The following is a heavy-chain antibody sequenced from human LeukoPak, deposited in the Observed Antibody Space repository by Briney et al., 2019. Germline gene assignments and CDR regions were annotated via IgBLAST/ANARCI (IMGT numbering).Heavy chain of an antibody. CDR1: GGSISSSSYY. V-gene: IGHV4-39*07. D-gene: IGHD3-9*01. CDR3: ARVIRDYDILTYSDY. Sequence: SETLSLTCTVSGGSISSSSYYWGWIRQPPGKGLEWIGSIYYSGSTYYNPSLKSRVTISVDTSKNQFSLKLSSVTAADTAVYYCARVIRDYDILTYSDYWGQGTLVTVSS. CDR2: IYYSGST. J-gene: IGHJ4*02.